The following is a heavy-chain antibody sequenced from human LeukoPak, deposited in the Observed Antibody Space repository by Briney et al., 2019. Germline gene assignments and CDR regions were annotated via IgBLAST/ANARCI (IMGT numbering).Heavy chain of an antibody. D-gene: IGHD5-24*01. CDR2: IIPIFGTA. CDR1: GGTFSSYA. V-gene: IGHV1-69*05. J-gene: IGHJ4*02. Sequence: SVKVSCKASGGTFSSYAISWVRQAPGQGLEWMGGIIPIFGTANYAQKFQGRVTITTDESTSTAYMELSSLRSEDTAVYYCARGSRDGYIYWYFDYWGQGTLVTVSS. CDR3: ARGSRDGYIYWYFDY.